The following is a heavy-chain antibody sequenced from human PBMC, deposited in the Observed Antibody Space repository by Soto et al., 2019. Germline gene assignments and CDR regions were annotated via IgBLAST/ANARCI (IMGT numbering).Heavy chain of an antibody. CDR2: ISSSSSYT. D-gene: IGHD3-22*01. CDR1: GFTLSSYA. CDR3: AGSSGYSNFEY. V-gene: IGHV3-21*05. Sequence: GGSLRLSCAASGFTLSSYAMSWVRQAPGKGLEWVSYISSSSSYTNYADSVKGRFTISRDNAKNSLYLQMNSLRAEDTAVYYCAGSSGYSNFEYWGQGTLVTVSS. J-gene: IGHJ4*02.